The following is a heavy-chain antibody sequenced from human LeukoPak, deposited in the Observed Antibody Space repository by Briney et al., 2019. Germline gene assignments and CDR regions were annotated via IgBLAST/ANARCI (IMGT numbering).Heavy chain of an antibody. J-gene: IGHJ6*03. CDR1: GFTFSSYE. V-gene: IGHV3-48*03. CDR2: ISSSGSTI. CDR3: ARGFCDDILTGYRCGNHYYYMDV. D-gene: IGHD3-9*01. Sequence: GGSLRLSCAASGFTFSSYEMNWVRQAPGKGLEWVSYISSSGSTIYYADSVKGRFTISRDNAKNSLYLQMNSLRAEDTAVYYCARGFCDDILTGYRCGNHYYYMDVWGKGTTVTISS.